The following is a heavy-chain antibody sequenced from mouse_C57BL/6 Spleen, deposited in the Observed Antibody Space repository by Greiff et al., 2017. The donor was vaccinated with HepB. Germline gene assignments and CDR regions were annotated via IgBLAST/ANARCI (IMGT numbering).Heavy chain of an antibody. D-gene: IGHD1-1*01. Sequence: EVKLLESEGGLVQPGSSMKLSCTASGFTFSDYYMAWVRQVPEKGLEWVANINYDGSSTYYLDSLKSRFIISRDNAKNILYLQMSSLKSEDTATYYCARDPYYYGSPYAMDYWGQGTSVTVSS. J-gene: IGHJ4*01. V-gene: IGHV5-16*01. CDR1: GFTFSDYY. CDR2: INYDGSST. CDR3: ARDPYYYGSPYAMDY.